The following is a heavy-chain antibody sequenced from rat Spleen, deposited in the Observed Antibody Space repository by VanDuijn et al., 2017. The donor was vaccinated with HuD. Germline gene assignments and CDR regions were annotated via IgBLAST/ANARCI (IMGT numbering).Heavy chain of an antibody. J-gene: IGHJ2*01. V-gene: IGHV5-25*01. CDR1: GFTFSNYY. D-gene: IGHD1-7*01. Sequence: EVQLVESGGGLVQPGRSLKLSCAASGFTFSNYYMAWVRQAPKKGLEWVATISTSGSRTYYPDSVKGRFTISRDNAKSTLYLQMDSLRSEDTATDYCARHAVYYGDSPGFDYWGQGVMVTVSS. CDR2: ISTSGSRT. CDR3: ARHAVYYGDSPGFDY.